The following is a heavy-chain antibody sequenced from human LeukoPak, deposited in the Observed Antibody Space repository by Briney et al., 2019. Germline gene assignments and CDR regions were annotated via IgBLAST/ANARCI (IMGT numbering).Heavy chain of an antibody. CDR2: ISSSSVYI. D-gene: IGHD3-10*01. V-gene: IGHV3-21*01. CDR3: ARAMVRGVNDY. J-gene: IGHJ4*02. Sequence: PGGSLRLSCAASGFNFISYSINWVRQAPGKGLEWVSSISSSSVYIYYADSVKGRFTISRDNAKSSLYLQKSSLRAEDTAVYYCARAMVRGVNDYWGQGTLVTVSS. CDR1: GFNFISYS.